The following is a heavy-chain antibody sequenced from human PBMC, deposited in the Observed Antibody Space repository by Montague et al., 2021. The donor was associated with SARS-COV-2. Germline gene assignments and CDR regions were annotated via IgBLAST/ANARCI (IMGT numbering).Heavy chain of an antibody. CDR3: AKAGDTMVRGVITPYYYYGMDV. Sequence: SLRLSCAASGFTFSSYAMSWVRQAPGKGLEWVSAISGSGGSTYYADSVKGRFTISRDNSKNTLYLQMNSLRAEDTAVYYCAKAGDTMVRGVITPYYYYGMDVWGQGTTVTVSS. CDR2: ISGSGGST. J-gene: IGHJ6*02. D-gene: IGHD3-10*01. V-gene: IGHV3-23*01. CDR1: GFTFSSYA.